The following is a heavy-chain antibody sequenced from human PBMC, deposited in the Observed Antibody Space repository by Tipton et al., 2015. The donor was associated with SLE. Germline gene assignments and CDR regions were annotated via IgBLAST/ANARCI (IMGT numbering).Heavy chain of an antibody. CDR3: TKDDRYGVNAPRYFGR. CDR1: GFTFSSYG. V-gene: IGHV3-30*18. Sequence: SLRLSCAASGFTFSSYGMHWVRQAPGKGLEWVAVIWYDGSNKYYVDSVKGRFTISRDNSKNTLYLQMNSLRAEDTAVYYCTKDDRYGVNAPRYFGRWGRGTLATVSS. CDR2: IWYDGSNK. D-gene: IGHD4-17*01. J-gene: IGHJ2*01.